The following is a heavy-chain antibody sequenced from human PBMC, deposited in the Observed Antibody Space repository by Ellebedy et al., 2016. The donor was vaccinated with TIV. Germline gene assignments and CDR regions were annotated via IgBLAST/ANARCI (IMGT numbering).Heavy chain of an antibody. CDR3: AGGDIATTPAGERNWFDP. Sequence: SETLSLTCTVSGDSIRSYFWNWIRQSPGKGLEYIGYIYYSGSTNYNPSLKSRVTISVDRAKSQFSLRLTSVTAADTAVYYCAGGDIATTPAGERNWFDPWGQGILVTVSS. V-gene: IGHV4-59*01. CDR2: IYYSGST. J-gene: IGHJ5*02. D-gene: IGHD3-16*01. CDR1: GDSIRSYF.